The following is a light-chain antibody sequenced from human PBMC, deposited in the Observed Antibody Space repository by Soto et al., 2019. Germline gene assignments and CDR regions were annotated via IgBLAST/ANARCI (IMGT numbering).Light chain of an antibody. Sequence: EIGMTQSPATLSVSPGERATLSCRASQSVSSNLAWYQQKPGQAPRLLIYGASSRATGIPDRFSGSGSGTDFTLTISRLEPEDFAVYYCHQYGSSPRTFGQGTKVDIK. CDR1: QSVSSN. CDR2: GAS. V-gene: IGKV3-20*01. J-gene: IGKJ1*01. CDR3: HQYGSSPRT.